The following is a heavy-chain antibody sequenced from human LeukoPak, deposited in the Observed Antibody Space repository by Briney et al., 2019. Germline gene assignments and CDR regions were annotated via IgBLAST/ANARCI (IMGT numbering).Heavy chain of an antibody. V-gene: IGHV1-46*01. J-gene: IGHJ3*02. D-gene: IGHD1-26*01. Sequence: ASVNVSCKASGYTFTSYYIHWVRQAPGQGLEWMGKINPSGGNTRYAQKFQGRVTMTRDMSTSTVYMELSSLRSEDTALFYCARSYRDAFDIWGQGTMVTVSS. CDR3: ARSYRDAFDI. CDR2: INPSGGNT. CDR1: GYTFTSYY.